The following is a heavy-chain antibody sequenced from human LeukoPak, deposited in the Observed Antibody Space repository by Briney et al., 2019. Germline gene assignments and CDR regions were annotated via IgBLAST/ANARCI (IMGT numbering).Heavy chain of an antibody. D-gene: IGHD5-24*01. Sequence: PSETLSLTCGVSGGSISNTNWWTWVRQPPGKGLEWIGNIYYSGSTYYNPSLKSRVTISVDTSKNQFSLKLTSVTAADTAVYFCARRLNGMATIDRYFDYWGQGTLVTVSS. CDR2: IYYSGST. CDR3: ARRLNGMATIDRYFDY. CDR1: GGSISNTNW. V-gene: IGHV4-4*02. J-gene: IGHJ4*02.